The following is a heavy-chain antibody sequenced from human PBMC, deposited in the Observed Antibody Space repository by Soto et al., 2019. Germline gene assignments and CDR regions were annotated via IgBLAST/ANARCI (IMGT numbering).Heavy chain of an antibody. Sequence: ASVEVSCKASVYTFTAYYIHWVRQAPGQGLEWVGWINPNTGGTDYAQKFQGRVTMTREPSINTAYMQLSSLRSDDTAVYYCARAPPPDYWGQGTLVPVSS. CDR3: ARAPPPDY. J-gene: IGHJ4*02. CDR1: VYTFTAYY. V-gene: IGHV1-2*02. CDR2: INPNTGGT.